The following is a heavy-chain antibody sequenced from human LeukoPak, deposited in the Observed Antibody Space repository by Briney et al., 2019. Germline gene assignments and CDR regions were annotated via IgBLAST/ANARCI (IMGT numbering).Heavy chain of an antibody. CDR2: IKEDGSEK. CDR3: ASGRQLGY. V-gene: IGHV3-7*01. Sequence: HPGGSLRLSCAASGFTFSNYWMSWVRQAPGKGLEWVANIKEDGSEKYYVDSVKGRFTISRDNARNSLYLQMNSLRAEDTAVYYCASGRQLGYWGQGTRVTVSS. J-gene: IGHJ4*02. D-gene: IGHD6-13*01. CDR1: GFTFSNYW.